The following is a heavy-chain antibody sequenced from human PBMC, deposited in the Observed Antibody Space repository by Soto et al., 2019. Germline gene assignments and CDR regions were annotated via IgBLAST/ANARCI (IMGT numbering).Heavy chain of an antibody. J-gene: IGHJ4*02. CDR3: ASDRQTYDSSGYYRY. Sequence: ASVKVSCKASGGTFSSYAISWVRQAPGQGLEWMGGIIPIFGTANYAQKFQGRVTITADESTSTAYMELSSLRSEDTAVYYCASDRQTYDSSGYYRYWGQGTLVTVSS. D-gene: IGHD3-22*01. V-gene: IGHV1-69*13. CDR1: GGTFSSYA. CDR2: IIPIFGTA.